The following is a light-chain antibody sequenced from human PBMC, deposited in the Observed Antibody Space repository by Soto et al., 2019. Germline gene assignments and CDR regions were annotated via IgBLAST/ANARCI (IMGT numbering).Light chain of an antibody. J-gene: IGKJ5*01. V-gene: IGKV3-11*01. Sequence: EIGLTQSPATLSLSPGERATLSCRTSQTIRGLLNWYQQRPGQAPRLLSYDTSNRATDIPARFSGSGAGTVFILTISSLDPEDFGVYFCQRRHNWPITFGQGTRLDIK. CDR1: QTIRGL. CDR3: QRRHNWPIT. CDR2: DTS.